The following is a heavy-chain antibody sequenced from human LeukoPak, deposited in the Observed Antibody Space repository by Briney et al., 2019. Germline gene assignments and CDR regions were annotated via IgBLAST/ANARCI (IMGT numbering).Heavy chain of an antibody. CDR1: GFTFSTYA. Sequence: GGSLRLSCAASGFTFSTYAMSWVRQAPGKGLEWVSDLRGSGTDTYYADSVMGRFTISRDNPKNTLFLQMNSLRAEDTAVYYCAKDEGSSGSYPGRDAFDIWGQGTMVTVSS. D-gene: IGHD1-26*01. V-gene: IGHV3-23*01. CDR2: LRGSGTDT. CDR3: AKDEGSSGSYPGRDAFDI. J-gene: IGHJ3*02.